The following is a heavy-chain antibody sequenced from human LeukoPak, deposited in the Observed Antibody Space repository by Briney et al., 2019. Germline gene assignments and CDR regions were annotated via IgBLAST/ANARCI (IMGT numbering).Heavy chain of an antibody. D-gene: IGHD3-10*01. CDR2: ISAYNGNT. V-gene: IGHV1-18*01. CDR1: GYTFTSYG. J-gene: IGHJ4*02. CDR3: ARDLIGGVRGVITYYFDY. Sequence: ASVKVSCTASGYTFTSYGISWVRQAPGQGLEWMGWISAYNGNTNYAQKLQGRVTMTTDTSTSTAYMELRSLRSDDTAVYYCARDLIGGVRGVITYYFDYWGQGTLVTVSS.